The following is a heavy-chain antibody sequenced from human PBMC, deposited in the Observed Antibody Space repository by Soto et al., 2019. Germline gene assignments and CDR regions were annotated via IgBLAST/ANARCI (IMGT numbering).Heavy chain of an antibody. V-gene: IGHV3-48*01. Sequence: EVQLVESGGGLAQPGGSLRLSCAASGFSLNGYAMNWVRQAPGRGLEWVSYISSSSSAIDYADSVKGRFTVSRDNAKNLLYLQMNSLRAEDTALYYCARDPSVGSTFYYYMDVWGEGTPVTVSS. D-gene: IGHD6-13*01. CDR1: GFSLNGYA. CDR2: ISSSSSAI. J-gene: IGHJ6*03. CDR3: ARDPSVGSTFYYYMDV.